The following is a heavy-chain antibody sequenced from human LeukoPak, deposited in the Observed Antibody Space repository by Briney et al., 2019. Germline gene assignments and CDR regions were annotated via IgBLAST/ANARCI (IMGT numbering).Heavy chain of an antibody. V-gene: IGHV1-2*02. CDR3: ARSRYYYGSGYLPNDY. D-gene: IGHD3-10*01. CDR1: GYSLPAKF. J-gene: IGHJ4*02. CDR2: INPNNGDT. Sequence: ASVKVSCKASGYSLPAKFMHWVRQAPGQGLEWMGWINPNNGDTTYTQKFQGRVTMTRDTSISTAYLELSSLTSDDTAVYYCARSRYYYGSGYLPNDYWGQGTLVTVSS.